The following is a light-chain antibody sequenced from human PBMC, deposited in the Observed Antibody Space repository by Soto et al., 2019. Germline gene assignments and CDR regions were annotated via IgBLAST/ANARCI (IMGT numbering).Light chain of an antibody. CDR1: SSDVGSYSL. CDR3: CSYAGTDTYV. V-gene: IGLV2-23*01. Sequence: QSARTQPASVSGSPGQSITISCTGTSSDVGSYSLVSWYQQHPGKAPKLMIYEGSKRPSGVSNRFSGSKSGNTASLTISGLQAEDEADYYCCSYAGTDTYVFGTGTKVTVL. J-gene: IGLJ1*01. CDR2: EGS.